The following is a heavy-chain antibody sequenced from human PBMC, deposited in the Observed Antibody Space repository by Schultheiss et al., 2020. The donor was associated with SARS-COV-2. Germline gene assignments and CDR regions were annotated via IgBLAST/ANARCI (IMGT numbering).Heavy chain of an antibody. Sequence: GESLKISCKGSGYSFTSYWIGWVRQMPGKGLEWMGIIYPGDSDTRNSPSFQGQVTFSADKSINTAYLQWSSLKASDTAMYYCASGYQTLMVDYWGQGTLVTVSS. V-gene: IGHV5-51*01. CDR1: GYSFTSYW. CDR3: ASGYQTLMVDY. CDR2: IYPGDSDT. D-gene: IGHD5-12*01. J-gene: IGHJ4*02.